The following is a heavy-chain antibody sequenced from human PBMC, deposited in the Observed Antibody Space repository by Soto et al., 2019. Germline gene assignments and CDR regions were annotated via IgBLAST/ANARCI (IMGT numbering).Heavy chain of an antibody. V-gene: IGHV3-30-3*01. D-gene: IGHD5-18*01. Sequence: PGGSLRLSCAASGFTFNSYAMHWVRQAPGKGLEWVAVISYDGSNKYYADSVKGRFTISRDNSKNTLYLQMNSLRAEDTAVYYCASGGDGYSNFDYWGQGTLVTVSS. CDR1: GFTFNSYA. CDR3: ASGGDGYSNFDY. CDR2: ISYDGSNK. J-gene: IGHJ4*02.